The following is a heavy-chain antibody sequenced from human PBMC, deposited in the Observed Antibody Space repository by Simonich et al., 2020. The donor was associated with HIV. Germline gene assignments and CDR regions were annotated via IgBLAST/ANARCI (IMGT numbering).Heavy chain of an antibody. D-gene: IGHD3-3*01. Sequence: QVKLQQWGAGLLKLSETLSLNCAVYGGSFSGYYWSWIRQPPGKGLEWIGESNHSGITNYKSSLNSRATISVDKSKNQFSLKLSSVTAADTAIYYCARRDRELILYFDYWGQGNLVTVSS. CDR3: ARRDRELILYFDY. CDR2: SNHSGIT. V-gene: IGHV4-34*01. CDR1: GGSFSGYY. J-gene: IGHJ4*02.